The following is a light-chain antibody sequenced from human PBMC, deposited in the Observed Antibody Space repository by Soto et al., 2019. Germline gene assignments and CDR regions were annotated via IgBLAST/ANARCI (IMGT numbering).Light chain of an antibody. J-gene: IGLJ3*02. CDR1: SGHSSYA. V-gene: IGLV4-69*01. Sequence: QPVLTQSPSASASLGASVKLTCTLSSGHSSYAIAWHQQQPEKGPRYLMKLNTDGSHSKGDGIPDRFSGSSSGAERYLTISSLQSEDEADYYCQTWGTGFQVFGGGTKSPS. CDR2: LNTDGSH. CDR3: QTWGTGFQV.